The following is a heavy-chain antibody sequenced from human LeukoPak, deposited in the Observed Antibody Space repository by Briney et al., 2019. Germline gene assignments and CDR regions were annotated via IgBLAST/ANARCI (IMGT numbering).Heavy chain of an antibody. D-gene: IGHD6-19*01. CDR1: GYYISSSNW. CDR3: ARMGSGWYGNWYFDL. V-gene: IGHV4-28*01. CDR2: IYYSGST. Sequence: SETLSLTCAVSGYYISSSNWWGWIRQPPGKGLEWIGYIYYSGSTYYNPSLKSRVTMSVDTSKNQFSLKLSSVTAVDTAVYYCARMGSGWYGNWYFDLWGRGTLVTVSS. J-gene: IGHJ2*01.